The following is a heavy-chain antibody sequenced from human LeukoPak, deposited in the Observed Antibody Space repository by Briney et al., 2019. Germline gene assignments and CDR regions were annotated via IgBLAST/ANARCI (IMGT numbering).Heavy chain of an antibody. CDR1: GGSFSGYY. D-gene: IGHD2-2*01. J-gene: IGHJ5*02. CDR3: ARSYCSSTSCSGPWFDP. CDR2: INHSGST. V-gene: IGHV4-34*01. Sequence: SETLSLTCAVYGGSFSGYYWSWIRQPPGKGLEWIGEINHSGSTNYNPSLKSRVTISVDTSKNQFSLKLSSVTTEDTAVYYCARSYCSSTSCSGPWFDPWGQGTLVTVSS.